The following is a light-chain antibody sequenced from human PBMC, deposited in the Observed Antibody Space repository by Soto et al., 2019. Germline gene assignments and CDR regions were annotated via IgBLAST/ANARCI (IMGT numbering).Light chain of an antibody. CDR2: KAS. J-gene: IGKJ4*01. CDR1: QSIGRW. CDR3: QQSYSTPLT. Sequence: DIQMTQSPSTLSASVGDTVTVTCRASQSIGRWLAWYQQKPGKAPKLLIYKASTLKSGVPSRFSGSGSGTDFTLTISSLQPEDFATYYCQQSYSTPLTFGGGTKVDI. V-gene: IGKV1-5*03.